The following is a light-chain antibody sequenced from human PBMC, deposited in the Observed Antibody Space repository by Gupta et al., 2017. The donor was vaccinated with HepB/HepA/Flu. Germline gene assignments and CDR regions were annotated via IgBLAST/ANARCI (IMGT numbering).Light chain of an antibody. V-gene: IGKV1-6*01. CDR1: QGIRND. Sequence: AIQMTQSPSSLSASVGDRVTITCRASQGIRNDLGWYQQKPGKAPKLLIYAASSLQSGVPSRFSGSGSGTDFTLTIISLQPEDFATYYCRQDDNYPLTFGGGTKVEIK. CDR2: AAS. CDR3: RQDDNYPLT. J-gene: IGKJ4*01.